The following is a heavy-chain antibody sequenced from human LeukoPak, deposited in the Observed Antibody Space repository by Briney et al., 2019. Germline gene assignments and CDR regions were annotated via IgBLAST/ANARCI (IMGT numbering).Heavy chain of an antibody. D-gene: IGHD5-24*01. V-gene: IGHV1-18*04. Sequence: ASVKVSCKASGFALSKYSIVWVRQAPGQGLEWVGWITAFNGNTNYGQKVQGRVTMTTDTSTSTSYMELRNLRSDDTAVYYCARNTYGYKFSMDVWGKGTTVIISS. CDR3: ARNTYGYKFSMDV. J-gene: IGHJ6*03. CDR1: GFALSKYS. CDR2: ITAFNGNT.